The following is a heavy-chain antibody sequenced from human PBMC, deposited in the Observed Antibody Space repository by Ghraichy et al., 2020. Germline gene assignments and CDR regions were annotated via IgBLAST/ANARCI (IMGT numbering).Heavy chain of an antibody. CDR2: ISSSSSTI. J-gene: IGHJ1*01. Sequence: GSLRLSCAASGFTFSSYSMNWVRQAPGKGLEWVSYISSSSSTIYYADSVKGRFTISRDNAKNSLYLQLNSLRAEDTAVYYCAREGGYSGQHWGQGTLVTVSS. CDR3: AREGGYSGQH. V-gene: IGHV3-48*01. CDR1: GFTFSSYS. D-gene: IGHD5-12*01.